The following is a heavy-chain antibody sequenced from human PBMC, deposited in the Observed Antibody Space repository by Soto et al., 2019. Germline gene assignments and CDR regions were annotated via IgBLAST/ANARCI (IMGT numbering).Heavy chain of an antibody. J-gene: IGHJ6*03. V-gene: IGHV1-18*01. CDR1: GYTFTSYG. D-gene: IGHD3-10*01. Sequence: QVQLVQSGAEVKKPGASVKVSCKASGYTFTSYGISWVRQAPGQGLEWMGWISAYNGNTNYAQKLQGRVTMTTDTSTSTAYMVLRSLRSDDTAVYYCARVGSGSYYRHYYYYYYLDVWGKGTTVTVSS. CDR3: ARVGSGSYYRHYYYYYYLDV. CDR2: ISAYNGNT.